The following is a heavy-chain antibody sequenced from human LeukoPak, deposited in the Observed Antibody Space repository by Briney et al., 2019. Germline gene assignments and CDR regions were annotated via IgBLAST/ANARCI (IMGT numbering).Heavy chain of an antibody. J-gene: IGHJ4*02. D-gene: IGHD4-11*01. CDR1: GYPFTSFG. V-gene: IGHV1-18*03. CDR3: ARDRVYDYSNPRGFDH. CDR2: ISGYNGKT. Sequence: ASVRVSCKASGYPFTSFGISWVRQAPGQGLAWMGWISGYNGKTNYAQNLQGRVTMTTDTSTSTAYMELGSLRSDDMAVYYCARDRVYDYSNPRGFDHWGQGTLVTVSS.